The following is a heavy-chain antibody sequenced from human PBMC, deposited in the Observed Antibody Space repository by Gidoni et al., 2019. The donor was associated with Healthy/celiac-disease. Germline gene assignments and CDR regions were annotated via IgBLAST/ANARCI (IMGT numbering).Heavy chain of an antibody. CDR1: GFTFSSYG. CDR3: AKTKAGGYSEDY. CDR2: ISYDGSNK. J-gene: IGHJ4*02. Sequence: CAASGFTFSSYGMHWVRQAPGKGLEWVAVISYDGSNKYYADSVKGRFTISRDNSKNTLYLQMNSLRAEDTAVYYCAKTKAGGYSEDYWGQGTLVTVSS. V-gene: IGHV3-30*18. D-gene: IGHD5-12*01.